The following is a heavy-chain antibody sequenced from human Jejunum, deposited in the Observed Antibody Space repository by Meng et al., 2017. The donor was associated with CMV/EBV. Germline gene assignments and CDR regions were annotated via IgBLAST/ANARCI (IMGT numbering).Heavy chain of an antibody. Sequence: SMRLSWAATEFNFSDHAMNWARQAQGKRLEWVSGIGDSGGRTYYADSVKGRFTISRDNSKNTLYLQMNSLRAEDTAVYYCAKQHLAYWGHGTLVTVSS. CDR3: AKQHLAY. CDR2: IGDSGGRT. V-gene: IGHV3-23*01. J-gene: IGHJ4*01. CDR1: EFNFSDHA.